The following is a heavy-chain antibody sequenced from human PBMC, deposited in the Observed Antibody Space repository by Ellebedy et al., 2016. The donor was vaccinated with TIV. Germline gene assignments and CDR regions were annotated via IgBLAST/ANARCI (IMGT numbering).Heavy chain of an antibody. CDR3: ARRAYCGGDCYSETDHNWFDP. J-gene: IGHJ5*02. V-gene: IGHV4-39*01. D-gene: IGHD2-21*02. CDR2: IYYSGST. Sequence: MPSETLSLTCTVPGGSVSSSHYYWGWIRQPPGKGLEWIATIYYSGSTYYNPSLKSRVTISIDTSKNQFSLTLTSVTAADTAVYYCARRAYCGGDCYSETDHNWFDPWGQGTLVTVSS. CDR1: GGSVSSSHYY.